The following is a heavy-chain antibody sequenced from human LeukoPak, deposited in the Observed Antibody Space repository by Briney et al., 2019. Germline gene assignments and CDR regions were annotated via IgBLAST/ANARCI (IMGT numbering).Heavy chain of an antibody. J-gene: IGHJ5*02. CDR2: ISWEGGST. D-gene: IGHD2-15*01. CDR3: AKDGVVAALGDNWFDP. V-gene: IGHV3-43D*03. CDR1: GFTFDDYA. Sequence: GGSLRLSCAASGFTFDDYAMHWVRHAPGKGLEWVSLISWEGGSTYYAESVKGRFIISRDNSKNSLYLQMNSLRVEDTALYYCAKDGVVAALGDNWFDPWGQGTLVIVSS.